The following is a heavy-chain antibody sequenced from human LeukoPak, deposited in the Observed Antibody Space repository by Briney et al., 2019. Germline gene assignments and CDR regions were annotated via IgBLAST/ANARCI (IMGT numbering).Heavy chain of an antibody. J-gene: IGHJ4*02. Sequence: QSGGSLRLSCAASGFTFDDYAMPWVRQAPGKGLEWVSGISWNSGSIGYADSVKGRFTISRDNAKNSLYLEMNSLREEDTAFYYCAKMGGLEEFGSFDSWGQGTLVTVSS. CDR3: AKMGGLEEFGSFDS. CDR2: ISWNSGSI. CDR1: GFTFDDYA. V-gene: IGHV3-9*01. D-gene: IGHD3-10*01.